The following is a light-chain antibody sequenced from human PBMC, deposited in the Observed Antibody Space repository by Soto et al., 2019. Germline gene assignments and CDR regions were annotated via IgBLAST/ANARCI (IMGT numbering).Light chain of an antibody. CDR3: QQFGSSMYT. V-gene: IGKV3-20*01. CDR1: QSVTSSY. Sequence: EIVLTQSPGTLSLSPGERATLSCRASQSVTSSYLAWCQQKPGQAPRLLIHGSSSRATGIPDRFSGSGSGTDFTLTISRLEPEDFAVYYCQQFGSSMYTFGQGTKLEIE. J-gene: IGKJ2*01. CDR2: GSS.